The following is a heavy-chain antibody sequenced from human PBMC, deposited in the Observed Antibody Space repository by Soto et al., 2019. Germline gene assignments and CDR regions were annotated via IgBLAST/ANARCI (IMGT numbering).Heavy chain of an antibody. CDR3: AREQDTMVRGVILHYGMDV. CDR2: IIPIFGTA. J-gene: IGHJ6*02. D-gene: IGHD3-10*01. V-gene: IGHV1-69*13. CDR1: VCTFSSYA. Sequence: SLKVSCNSSVCTFSSYAISWVRQAPGQWLEWMGGIIPIFGTANYAQKFQGRVTITADESTSTAYMELSSLRSEDTAVYYCAREQDTMVRGVILHYGMDVWGQGTTVTVSS.